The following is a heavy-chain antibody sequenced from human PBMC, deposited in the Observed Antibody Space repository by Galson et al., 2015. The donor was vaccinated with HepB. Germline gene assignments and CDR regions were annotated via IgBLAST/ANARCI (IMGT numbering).Heavy chain of an antibody. V-gene: IGHV1-18*04. CDR1: GYSFTSYG. D-gene: IGHD2-2*01. CDR2: ISAYNGNT. J-gene: IGHJ6*02. CDR3: ARTRSLVVVPAATGPFRYYGMDV. Sequence: QSGAEVKKPGESLKISCKGSGYSFTSYGISWVRQAPGQGLEWMGWISAYNGNTNYAQKLQGRVTMTTDTSTSTAYMELRSLRSDDTAVYYCARTRSLVVVPAATGPFRYYGMDVWGQGTTVTVSS.